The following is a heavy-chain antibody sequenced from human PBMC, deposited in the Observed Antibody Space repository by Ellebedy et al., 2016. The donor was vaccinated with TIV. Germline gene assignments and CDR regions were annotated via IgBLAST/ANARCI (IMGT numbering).Heavy chain of an antibody. J-gene: IGHJ2*01. CDR3: ARGDYYDSNWYFDL. D-gene: IGHD3-22*01. Sequence: MPSETLSLTCAVYGGSFSGYYWSWIRQPPGKGLEWIGEINHSGSTNYNPSLKSRVTVSVDTSKNQFSLKLSSVTAADTAVYYCARGDYYDSNWYFDLWGRGTLVTVSS. CDR2: INHSGST. V-gene: IGHV4-34*01. CDR1: GGSFSGYY.